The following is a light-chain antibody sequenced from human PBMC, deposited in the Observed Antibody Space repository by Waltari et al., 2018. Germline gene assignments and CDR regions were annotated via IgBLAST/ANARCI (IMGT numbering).Light chain of an antibody. J-gene: IGLJ3*02. CDR2: DVS. CDR3: CSYAGSSTLV. V-gene: IGLV2-11*01. CDR1: SSDVGASNF. Sequence: QSVLTPPRPVSGSPGQSVTISCTGTSSDVGASNFVSWYQQHPARAPKLMIYDVSERPSGVSARFSGSKSGNTATLTISGLQADDGADYYCCSYAGSSTLVFGGGTTLTVV.